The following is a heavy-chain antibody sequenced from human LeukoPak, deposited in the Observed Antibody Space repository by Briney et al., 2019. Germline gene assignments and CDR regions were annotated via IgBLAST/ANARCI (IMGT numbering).Heavy chain of an antibody. CDR3: ARLNMDV. CDR1: GGSISSYY. J-gene: IGHJ6*02. Sequence: PSETLSLTCTVYGGSISSYYWSWIRQPPGKGLEWIGYIYYSGSTNYNPSLKSRVTISVDTSKNQFSLKLSSVTAADTAVYYCARLNMDVWGQGTTVTVSS. V-gene: IGHV4-59*12. CDR2: IYYSGST.